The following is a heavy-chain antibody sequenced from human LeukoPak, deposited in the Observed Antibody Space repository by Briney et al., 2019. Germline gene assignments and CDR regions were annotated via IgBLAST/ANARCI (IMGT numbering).Heavy chain of an antibody. D-gene: IGHD2-2*01. Sequence: GGSLRLSCAASGFTLSDHYMDWVRQAPGKGLEWVAVISYDGSNKYYADSVKGRFTISRDNSKNTLYLQMNSLGAEDTAVYYCAKRVCSSTSCATGPFDYWGQGTLVTVSS. CDR1: GFTLSDHY. CDR3: AKRVCSSTSCATGPFDY. J-gene: IGHJ4*02. CDR2: ISYDGSNK. V-gene: IGHV3-30*18.